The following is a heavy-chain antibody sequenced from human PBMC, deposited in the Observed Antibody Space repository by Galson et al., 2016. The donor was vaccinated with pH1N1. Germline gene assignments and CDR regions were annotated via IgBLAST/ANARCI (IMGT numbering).Heavy chain of an antibody. Sequence: SLRLSCAASGFTVSSNYMHWVRQAPGKGLEWLSFIHYDGSKTYQLDSVKGRFIISRDNSKNTLYLQMNSLRAEDTAVYYCARDKRERPGYSSGWCGDYWGQGSLVTVSS. CDR1: GFTVSSNY. D-gene: IGHD6-19*01. J-gene: IGHJ4*02. V-gene: IGHV3-30*02. CDR2: IHYDGSKT. CDR3: ARDKRERPGYSSGWCGDY.